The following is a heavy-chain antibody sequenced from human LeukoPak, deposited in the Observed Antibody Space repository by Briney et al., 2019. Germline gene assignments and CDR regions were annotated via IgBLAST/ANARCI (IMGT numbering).Heavy chain of an antibody. CDR3: ATGIAAAGQLYYWYFDL. CDR1: GYTLTELS. V-gene: IGHV1-24*01. J-gene: IGHJ2*01. Sequence: GASVKVSCKVSGYTLTELSMHWVRQAPGKGLEWMGGFDPEDGETIYAQKFQSRVTMTEDTSTDTAYMELSSLRSEDTAVYYCATGIAAAGQLYYWYFDLWGRGTLVTVSS. D-gene: IGHD6-13*01. CDR2: FDPEDGET.